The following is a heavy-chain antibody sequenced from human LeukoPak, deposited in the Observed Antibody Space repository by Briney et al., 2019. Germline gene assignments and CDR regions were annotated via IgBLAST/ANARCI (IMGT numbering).Heavy chain of an antibody. CDR3: VASSGYYLSGY. V-gene: IGHV3-74*01. CDR2: INSDGSST. D-gene: IGHD6-19*01. CDR1: GFTFSGYW. J-gene: IGHJ4*02. Sequence: PGGSLRLSCAASGFTFSGYWMYWVRQAPGKGLVWVSLINSDGSSTNYADSVKGRFTISRDNAKNTLYLQVNSLRVEDTAVYYCVASSGYYLSGYWGQGTLVTVSS.